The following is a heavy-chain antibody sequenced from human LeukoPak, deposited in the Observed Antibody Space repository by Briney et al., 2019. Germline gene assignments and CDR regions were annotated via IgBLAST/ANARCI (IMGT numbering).Heavy chain of an antibody. V-gene: IGHV3-30*02. D-gene: IGHD5-12*01. J-gene: IGHJ4*02. Sequence: GGSLRLSCAASGFSFSSYAMHWVRQAPGKGLEWVAFIRYDGSNKYYADSVKGRFTISRDNSKNTLYVQMNSLRAEDTAVYYCAKDSRGYSGSIDYWGQGTLVTVSS. CDR2: IRYDGSNK. CDR3: AKDSRGYSGSIDY. CDR1: GFSFSSYA.